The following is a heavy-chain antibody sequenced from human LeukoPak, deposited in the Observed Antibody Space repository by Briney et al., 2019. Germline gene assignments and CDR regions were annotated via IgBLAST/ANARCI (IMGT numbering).Heavy chain of an antibody. CDR1: GYSFTSYW. CDR2: IYPGDSDT. V-gene: IGHV5-51*01. CDR3: ARRREDSSGYYGWFDP. J-gene: IGHJ5*02. D-gene: IGHD3-22*01. Sequence: GESLKISCKGSGYSFTSYWIGWVRQMPGKGLEWMGIIYPGDSDTRYSPSFQGQVTISADKPISTAYLQWSSLKASDTAMYYCARRREDSSGYYGWFDPWGQGTLVTVSS.